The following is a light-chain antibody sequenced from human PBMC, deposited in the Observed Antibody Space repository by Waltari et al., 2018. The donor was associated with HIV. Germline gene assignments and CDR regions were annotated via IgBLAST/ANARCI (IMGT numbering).Light chain of an antibody. CDR2: DRT. CDR1: SVRTYY. CDR3: NSRDTIGHWF. J-gene: IGLJ3*02. Sequence: SSELAQDPAVSVALGQTVRITCQGDSVRTYYASWYQQKPGQAPVLVFYDRTNPPSGIPDRFSGSTSGDTASLTITGAQAEDEADYYCNSRDTIGHWFFGGGTKVTVL. V-gene: IGLV3-19*01.